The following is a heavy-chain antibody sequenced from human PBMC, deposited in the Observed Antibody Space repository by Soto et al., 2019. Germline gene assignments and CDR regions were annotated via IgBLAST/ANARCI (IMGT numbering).Heavy chain of an antibody. D-gene: IGHD6-13*01. CDR1: GDSVSSNRAA. Sequence: QTLSLTCVISGDSVSSNRAARNWVRQSPSRGLEWLGRTYYRSKWKNDYAVSVNSRITINPDTSKNQLSLQLNSVTPEDTAVYYCVRGVDSSFDYWGQGSLVTVSS. CDR3: VRGVDSSFDY. J-gene: IGHJ4*02. V-gene: IGHV6-1*01. CDR2: TYYRSKWKN.